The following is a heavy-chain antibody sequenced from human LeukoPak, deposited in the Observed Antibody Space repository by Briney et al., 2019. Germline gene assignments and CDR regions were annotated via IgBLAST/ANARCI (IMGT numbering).Heavy chain of an antibody. V-gene: IGHV4-39*01. CDR3: ARPAYCSSTSCSFFDY. J-gene: IGHJ4*02. D-gene: IGHD2-2*01. CDR2: INDSGRT. Sequence: SETLSLTCTVSGGSISSIPSTDYYWGWVRQSPEKGLEWIGIINDSGRTYYNPSLKSRVTISVDTSKNQFSLKLSSVTAADTAVYYCARPAYCSSTSCSFFDYWGQGTLVTVSS. CDR1: GGSISSIPSTDYY.